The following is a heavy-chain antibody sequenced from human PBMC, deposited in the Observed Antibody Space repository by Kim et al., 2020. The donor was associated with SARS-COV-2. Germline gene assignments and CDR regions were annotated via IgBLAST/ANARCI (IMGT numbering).Heavy chain of an antibody. Sequence: GGSLRLSCAASGFTFGDYAMHWVRQAPGKGLEWVSGISWNSGSIGYADSVKGRFTISRDNAKNSLYLQMNSLRAEDTALYYCAKAQRGGRYFDWTSHFDYWDQGTLVTVSS. CDR1: GFTFGDYA. V-gene: IGHV3-9*01. CDR2: ISWNSGSI. J-gene: IGHJ4*02. D-gene: IGHD3-9*01. CDR3: AKAQRGGRYFDWTSHFDY.